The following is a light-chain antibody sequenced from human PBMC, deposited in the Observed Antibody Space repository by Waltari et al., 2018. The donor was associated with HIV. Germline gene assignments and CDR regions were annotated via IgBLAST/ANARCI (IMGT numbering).Light chain of an antibody. V-gene: IGLV2-14*03. CDR3: ASFTGDNTVM. CDR1: DTDFTLYTF. CDR2: AAD. Sequence: AVPPPASVSGLPGPSTTLSCTGDDTDFTLYTFVSWYQQHPGNPPRLIPSAADSRASGVSDRFSGSMSGNTASLTISGLRAEDEGHYYCASFTGDNTVMFGGGTEVTVL. J-gene: IGLJ3*02.